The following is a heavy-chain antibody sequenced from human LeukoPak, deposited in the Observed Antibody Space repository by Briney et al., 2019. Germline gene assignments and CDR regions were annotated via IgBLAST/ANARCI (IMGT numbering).Heavy chain of an antibody. V-gene: IGHV4-39*01. CDR2: IYYSGST. CDR3: ARPYHLYSSGDY. J-gene: IGHJ4*02. Sequence: SETLSLTCTVSGGSISSCSYYWGWIRQPPGKGLEWIGSIYYSGSTYYNPSLKSRVTISVDTSKNQFSLKLSSVTAADTAVYYCARPYHLYSSGDYWGQGTLVTVSS. D-gene: IGHD6-19*01. CDR1: GGSISSCSYY.